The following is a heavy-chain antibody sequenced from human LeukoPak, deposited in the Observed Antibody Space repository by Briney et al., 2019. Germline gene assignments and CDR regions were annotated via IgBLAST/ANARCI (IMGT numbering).Heavy chain of an antibody. J-gene: IGHJ5*02. CDR3: AREGDTAMVAS. CDR1: GGSISSYY. Sequence: ETLSLTCTVSGGSISSYYWSWIRQPAGKGLEWIGRIYTSGSTYYNPSLKSRVTISVDTSKNQFSLKLSSVTAADTAVYYCAREGDTAMVASWGQGTLVTVSS. V-gene: IGHV4-4*07. D-gene: IGHD5-18*01. CDR2: IYTSGST.